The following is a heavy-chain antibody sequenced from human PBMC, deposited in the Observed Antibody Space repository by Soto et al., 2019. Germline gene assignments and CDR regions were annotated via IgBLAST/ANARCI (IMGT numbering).Heavy chain of an antibody. CDR3: ARAGGDTVMAQDLDY. CDR2: ISYSGST. J-gene: IGHJ4*02. V-gene: IGHV4-59*11. CDR1: GGSISRHY. Sequence: SETLSLTCTVSGGSISRHYWSWIRQPPGKGLEWIGYISYSGSTNYNPSLKSRVTISVDTSKNQFSLKLSSVTAADTAVYYCARAGGDTVMAQDLDYWGQGTLVTVSS. D-gene: IGHD5-18*01.